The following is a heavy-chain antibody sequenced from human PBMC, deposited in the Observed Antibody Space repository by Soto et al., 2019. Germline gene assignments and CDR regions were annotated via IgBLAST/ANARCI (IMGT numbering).Heavy chain of an antibody. CDR3: ARVGRYTSGWYLALED. D-gene: IGHD6-19*01. V-gene: IGHV4-39*07. Sequence: SETLSLTCTVSGVSINSRGYYWNWIRQPPGKGLEWIGEIYYSGSTDYNPSLQGRVTISVDTSKNQFSLTLSSVTAADTAIYYCARVGRYTSGWYLALEDWGQGTLVTVSS. CDR1: GVSINSRGYY. J-gene: IGHJ4*02. CDR2: IYYSGST.